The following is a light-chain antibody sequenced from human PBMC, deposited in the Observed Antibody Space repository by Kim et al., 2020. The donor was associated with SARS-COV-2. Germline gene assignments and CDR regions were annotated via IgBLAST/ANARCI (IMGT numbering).Light chain of an antibody. Sequence: APGERATLSCRASQRVSSLLAWYQHKPGQATRLIIYAASNRATSIPARFSGRGSGTDCPLTISSLEPEDFTVYYCQQRSNWPSTFGQGTRLEIK. V-gene: IGKV3-11*01. J-gene: IGKJ5*01. CDR1: QRVSSL. CDR2: AAS. CDR3: QQRSNWPST.